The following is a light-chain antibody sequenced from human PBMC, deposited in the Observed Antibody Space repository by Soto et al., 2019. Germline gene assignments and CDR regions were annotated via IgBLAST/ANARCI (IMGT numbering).Light chain of an antibody. V-gene: IGKV3D-7*01. J-gene: IGKJ1*01. CDR3: QQDCNLPPT. CDR1: QSVSSSY. CDR2: GAS. Sequence: PGERVTLSCRASQSVSSSYLTWYQQKPGQAPSLLIYGASTRATSIPARFSGSGSGTDFTLTISSLLPEDFAVYYCQQDCNLPPTFGQGSKVEFK.